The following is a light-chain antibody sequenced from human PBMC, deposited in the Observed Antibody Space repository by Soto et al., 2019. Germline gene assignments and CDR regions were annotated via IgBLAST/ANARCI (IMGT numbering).Light chain of an antibody. CDR3: QQYNSYSRLT. Sequence: DIQMTQSPSTLSASVGDRVTIICRASQTISSWLAWYQQKGGQAPKLLISKASILDSGVPSRFSGSGSGTEFNLTISSLQPEDFATYYCQQYNSYSRLTFGGGTKVDNK. J-gene: IGKJ4*01. CDR1: QTISSW. CDR2: KAS. V-gene: IGKV1-5*03.